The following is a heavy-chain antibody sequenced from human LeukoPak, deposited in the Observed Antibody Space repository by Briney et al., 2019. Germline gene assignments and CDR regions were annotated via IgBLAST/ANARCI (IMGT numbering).Heavy chain of an antibody. CDR2: IYYSGST. Sequence: SETLSLTCTVSGGSISSGGYYWRWIRQHPGKGLEWIGYIYYSGSTYYNPSLKSRVTISVDTSKNQFSLKLSSVTAADTAVYYCAREDATTVTTIRAFDIWGQGTMVTVSS. CDR3: AREDATTVTTIRAFDI. D-gene: IGHD4-17*01. V-gene: IGHV4-31*03. CDR1: GGSISSGGYY. J-gene: IGHJ3*02.